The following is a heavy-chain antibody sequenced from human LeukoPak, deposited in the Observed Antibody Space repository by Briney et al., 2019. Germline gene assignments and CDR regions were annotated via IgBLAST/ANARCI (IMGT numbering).Heavy chain of an antibody. Sequence: GGSLRLSCAASGFTFSSYAMTWVRQAPGKGLEWISSISGSGGSRDYADSVKGRFTISRDNSKNTLYLQMTSLRAEDTAVYYCAKDLVTGSLDYWGQGTLVTVSS. CDR2: ISGSGGSR. J-gene: IGHJ4*02. CDR3: AKDLVTGSLDY. CDR1: GFTFSSYA. D-gene: IGHD3-10*01. V-gene: IGHV3-23*01.